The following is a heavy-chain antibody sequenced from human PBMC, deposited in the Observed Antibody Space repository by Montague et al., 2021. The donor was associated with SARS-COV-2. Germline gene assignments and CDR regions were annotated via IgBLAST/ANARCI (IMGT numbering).Heavy chain of an antibody. Sequence: SETLSLTCVVSSGSISPSDTHYWGWVRQAPGKGLEWIATISYSGSTSYNPPLRSRVTISVDTSKNQISLNLSSVTAADTSVYYCARHSTTLAFDPWGQGILVTVSS. CDR1: SGSISPSDTHY. CDR3: ARHSTTLAFDP. J-gene: IGHJ5*02. CDR2: ISYSGST. V-gene: IGHV4-39*01. D-gene: IGHD1-1*01.